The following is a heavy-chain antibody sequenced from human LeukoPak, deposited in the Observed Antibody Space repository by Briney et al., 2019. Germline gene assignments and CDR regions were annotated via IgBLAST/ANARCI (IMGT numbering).Heavy chain of an antibody. CDR2: IYYTGST. D-gene: IGHD3-10*01. Sequence: PSETLSLTCTVSGDSISGSSYYWGWIRQPPGKGLEWIGTIYYTGSTYYNPSLKSRVTISVDTSKNQFSLRLSSVTAADTAVYYCARSRLGSGSSPFDYWGQGTLVTVSS. J-gene: IGHJ4*02. CDR3: ARSRLGSGSSPFDY. V-gene: IGHV4-39*01. CDR1: GDSISGSSYY.